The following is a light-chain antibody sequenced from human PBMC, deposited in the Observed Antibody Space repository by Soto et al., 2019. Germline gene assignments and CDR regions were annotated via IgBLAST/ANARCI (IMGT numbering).Light chain of an antibody. J-gene: IGLJ2*01. CDR1: SSDVGTYNY. Sequence: QSVLTQPASVSGSPGQSITISCTGTSSDVGTYNYVSWYQKPPGKAPKLIIYEVSNRPSGLSDRFSGSKSGNTASLTISGLQAEDEADYYCCSYTSSSARVVFGGGTKVTVL. CDR3: CSYTSSSARVV. V-gene: IGLV2-14*01. CDR2: EVS.